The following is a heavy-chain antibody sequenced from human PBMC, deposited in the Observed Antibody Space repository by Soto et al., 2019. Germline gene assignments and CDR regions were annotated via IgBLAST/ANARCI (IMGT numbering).Heavy chain of an antibody. CDR2: IKSKTDGGTT. D-gene: IGHD3-22*01. CDR3: TTDPITMIVVVTD. Sequence: EVQLVESGGGLVKPGGSLRLSCAASGFTFSNAWMNWVRQSPGKGLEWVGRIKSKTDGGTTDYAAPVKGRFTISRDDSKNTLYLQMNSLKTEDTAVYYCTTDPITMIVVVTDWGQGTLVTVSS. CDR1: GFTFSNAW. J-gene: IGHJ4*02. V-gene: IGHV3-15*07.